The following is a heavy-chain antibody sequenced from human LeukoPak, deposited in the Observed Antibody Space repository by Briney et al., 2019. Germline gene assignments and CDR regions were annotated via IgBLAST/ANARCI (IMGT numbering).Heavy chain of an antibody. CDR1: GFTYSTYA. V-gene: IGHV3-23*01. CDR3: AKPKAVAGTSSAFDI. D-gene: IGHD6-19*01. Sequence: QSGGSLRLSCAASGFTYSTYAMTWVRQAPGKGLEWVSTIGGSGGVTYYTDSVKGRFTISRDNSKNTLYLQMNSLRAEDTAVYYCAKPKAVAGTSSAFDIWGQGTMVTVSS. J-gene: IGHJ3*02. CDR2: IGGSGGVT.